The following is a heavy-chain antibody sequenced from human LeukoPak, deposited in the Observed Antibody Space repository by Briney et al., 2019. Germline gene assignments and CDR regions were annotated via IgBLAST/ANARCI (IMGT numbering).Heavy chain of an antibody. CDR3: ATVMFSGSYSGYFDY. D-gene: IGHD1-26*01. CDR2: FDPEDGET. J-gene: IGHJ4*02. CDR1: GYTLTELS. Sequence: GASVKVSCKVSGYTLTELSMHWVRQAPGKGLEWMGGFDPEDGETIYAQKFQGRVTMTEDTSTDTAYMELSSLRSEDTAVYYCATVMFSGSYSGYFDYWGQGTPVTVSS. V-gene: IGHV1-24*01.